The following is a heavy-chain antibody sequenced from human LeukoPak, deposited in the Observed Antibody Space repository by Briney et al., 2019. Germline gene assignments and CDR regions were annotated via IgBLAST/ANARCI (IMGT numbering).Heavy chain of an antibody. V-gene: IGHV1-69*01. Sequence: ASVKVSCKASGGTFSSYAISWVRQAPGQGLEWMGGIIRIFGTANYAQKFQGRVTITADESTSTAYMELSSLRSEDTAVYYCARAGCSSTSCPEPYNWFDPWGQGTLVTVSS. D-gene: IGHD2-2*01. J-gene: IGHJ5*02. CDR2: IIRIFGTA. CDR1: GGTFSSYA. CDR3: ARAGCSSTSCPEPYNWFDP.